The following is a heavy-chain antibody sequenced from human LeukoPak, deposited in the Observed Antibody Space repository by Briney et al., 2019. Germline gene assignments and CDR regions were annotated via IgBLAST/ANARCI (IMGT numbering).Heavy chain of an antibody. CDR1: GSTFRSYG. D-gene: IGHD5-24*01. J-gene: IGHJ5*02. Sequence: PGRSLRLSCAASGSTFRSYGMHWVRQAPGKGLEWVAVISNDGSKSYFADSVKGRFTISRDNAKNSVYLQMNSLRAGDTAVYYCVREAERRDGSLGGTWGQGTLVTVSS. CDR3: VREAERRDGSLGGT. V-gene: IGHV3-30*03. CDR2: ISNDGSKS.